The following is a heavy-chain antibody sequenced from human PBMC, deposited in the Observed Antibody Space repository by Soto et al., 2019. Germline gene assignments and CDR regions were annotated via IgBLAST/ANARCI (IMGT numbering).Heavy chain of an antibody. D-gene: IGHD6-6*01. CDR3: AKDWAGARPWYFDL. J-gene: IGHJ2*01. Sequence: HPGGSLRLSCAASGFTFSSYAMSWVRQAPGKGLEWVSAISGGGGSRYYADSGKGRFTISRDNSKNTLNLQMNSLRAEDTAVYYCAKDWAGARPWYFDLWGRGTLVTVSS. CDR1: GFTFSSYA. CDR2: ISGGGGSR. V-gene: IGHV3-23*01.